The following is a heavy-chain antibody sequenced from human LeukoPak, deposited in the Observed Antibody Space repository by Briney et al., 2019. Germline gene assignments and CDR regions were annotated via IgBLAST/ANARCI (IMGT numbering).Heavy chain of an antibody. D-gene: IGHD4-11*01. Sequence: SQTLSLTCTVSGGSISSGSYYWSWIRQPAGKGLEWIGRIYTSGSTNYNPSLKSRVTISVDTSKNQFSLKLSSVTAADTAVYYCARESRDYSGDDYWGQGTLVTVSS. CDR1: GGSISSGSYY. V-gene: IGHV4-61*02. J-gene: IGHJ4*02. CDR2: IYTSGST. CDR3: ARESRDYSGDDY.